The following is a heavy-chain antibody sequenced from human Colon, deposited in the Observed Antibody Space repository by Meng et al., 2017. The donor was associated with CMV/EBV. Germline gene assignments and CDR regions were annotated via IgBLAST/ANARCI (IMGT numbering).Heavy chain of an antibody. CDR1: GGSFSGYY. J-gene: IGHJ4*02. Sequence: LYLTCAVYGGSFSGYYWSWIRQPPGKGLEWIGEINHSGSTNYNPSLKSRVTISVDTSKNQFSLKLSSVTAADTAVYYCARGQGFFSNWGQGTLVTVSS. CDR3: ARGQGFFSN. CDR2: INHSGST. D-gene: IGHD3-3*01. V-gene: IGHV4-34*01.